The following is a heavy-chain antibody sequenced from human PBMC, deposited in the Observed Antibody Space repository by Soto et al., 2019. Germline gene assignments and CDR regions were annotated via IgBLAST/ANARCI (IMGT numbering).Heavy chain of an antibody. D-gene: IGHD2-2*01. J-gene: IGHJ4*02. Sequence: GGSLRLSCAASGFTFSSYWMHWVRQAPGKGLVWVSRINSDGSSTSYADSVKGRFTISRDNAKNTLYLQMNSLRAEDTAVYYCAASGYCSSTSCYGENYWGQGTLVTVSS. CDR1: GFTFSSYW. CDR3: AASGYCSSTSCYGENY. V-gene: IGHV3-74*01. CDR2: INSDGSST.